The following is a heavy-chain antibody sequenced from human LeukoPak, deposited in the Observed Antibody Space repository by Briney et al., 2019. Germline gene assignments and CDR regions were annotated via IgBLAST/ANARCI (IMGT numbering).Heavy chain of an antibody. V-gene: IGHV1-46*01. J-gene: IGHJ4*02. D-gene: IGHD1-26*01. CDR3: ASLTVGATLFDY. CDR2: INPSGGST. Sequence: ASVKVSCKASGYTFTSYYKHWVRQAPGQGLEWMGIINPSGGSTSYAQKFQGRVTMTRDTSTSTVYMELSSLRSGDTAVYYCASLTVGATLFDYWGQGTLVTVSS. CDR1: GYTFTSYY.